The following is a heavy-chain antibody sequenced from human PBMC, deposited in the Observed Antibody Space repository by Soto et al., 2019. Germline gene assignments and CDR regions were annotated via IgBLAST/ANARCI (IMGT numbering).Heavy chain of an antibody. D-gene: IGHD3-10*01. V-gene: IGHV3-30*18. CDR3: VKDPISGSYYSPRSYYFDY. CDR2: ISYDGSNGGST. J-gene: IGHJ4*02. Sequence: GGSLRLSCAASGFTFSSYGMHWVRQAPGKGLEWVAVISYDGSNGGSTYYADSVKGRFTISRDNSKNTLYLQMSSLRAEDTAVYYCVKDPISGSYYSPRSYYFDYWGQGTLVTVSS. CDR1: GFTFSSYG.